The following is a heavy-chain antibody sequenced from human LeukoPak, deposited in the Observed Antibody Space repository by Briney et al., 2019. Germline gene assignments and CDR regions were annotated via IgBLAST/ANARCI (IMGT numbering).Heavy chain of an antibody. CDR2: ISGSGGST. D-gene: IGHD3-10*01. V-gene: IGHV3-23*01. J-gene: IGHJ4*02. Sequence: GGSLRLSCAASGFTFSSYAMSWVRQAPGKGPEWVSAISGSGGSTYYADSVKGRFTTSRDNSKNTLYLQMSSLRAEDTAVYYCAKDQLLWFGELTSGSTFDYWGQGTLVTVSS. CDR3: AKDQLLWFGELTSGSTFDY. CDR1: GFTFSSYA.